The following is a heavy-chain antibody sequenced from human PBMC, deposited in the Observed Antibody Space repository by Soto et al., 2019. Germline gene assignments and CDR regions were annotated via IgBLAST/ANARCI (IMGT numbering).Heavy chain of an antibody. CDR3: ARPGSSWTDYGMDV. Sequence: SETLSLTSPVSGGSISSSSYYWGWIRQPPGKGLEWIGSIYYSGSTYYNPSLKSRVTISVDTSKNQFSLKLSSVTAADTAVYYCARPGSSWTDYGMDVWGQGTTVTVSS. D-gene: IGHD6-13*01. CDR1: GGSISSSSYY. J-gene: IGHJ6*02. V-gene: IGHV4-39*01. CDR2: IYYSGST.